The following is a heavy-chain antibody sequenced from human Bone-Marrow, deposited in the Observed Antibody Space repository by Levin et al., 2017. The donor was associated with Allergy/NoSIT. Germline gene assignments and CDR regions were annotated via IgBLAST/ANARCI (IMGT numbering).Heavy chain of an antibody. D-gene: IGHD3-22*01. V-gene: IGHV3-66*01. CDR1: GFTVSRNY. CDR3: ATGMYYYESSGYPLGY. CDR2: ILSGGST. Sequence: GGSLRLSCAASGFTVSRNYMTWVRQAPGKGLEWDSIILSGGSTYYADSVKGRFTISIDISQNMLYLQMNSLGAEDTAVYYCATGMYYYESSGYPLGYWGQGTLATVSS. J-gene: IGHJ4*02.